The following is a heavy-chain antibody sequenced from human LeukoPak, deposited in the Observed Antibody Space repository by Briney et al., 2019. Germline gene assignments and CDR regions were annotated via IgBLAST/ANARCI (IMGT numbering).Heavy chain of an antibody. Sequence: GGSLRLSCAASGFTFTNYAMSWVRQAPGKGLEWVSTISSSGGNTYYADSVKGRFSISRDNSKNILSLLMNSLRAEDTAVYYCANPQSHRNWFDSWGQGTLVTVSS. CDR3: ANPQSHRNWFDS. J-gene: IGHJ5*01. CDR2: ISSSGGNT. CDR1: GFTFTNYA. V-gene: IGHV3-23*01.